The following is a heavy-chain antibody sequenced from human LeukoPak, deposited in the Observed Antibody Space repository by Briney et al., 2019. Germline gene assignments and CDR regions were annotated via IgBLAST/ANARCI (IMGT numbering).Heavy chain of an antibody. CDR1: GFTITNYW. CDR2: IKQDGSEE. CDR3: ARWAGVTDY. D-gene: IGHD5-18*01. Sequence: GGSLRLSCAASGFTITNYWMSWVRQAPGKGPEWVANIKQDGSEEYYADSVKGRFTISRDNGKTSLNLQMNSLRAEDTAVYYCARWAGVTDYWGQGTLVTVSS. J-gene: IGHJ4*02. V-gene: IGHV3-7*01.